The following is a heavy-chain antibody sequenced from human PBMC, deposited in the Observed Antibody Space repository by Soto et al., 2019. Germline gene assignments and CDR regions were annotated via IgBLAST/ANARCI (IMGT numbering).Heavy chain of an antibody. D-gene: IGHD5-12*01. CDR1: GGSFSGYY. J-gene: IGHJ4*02. CDR3: AVRLKRWLQLSDY. V-gene: IGHV4-34*01. Sequence: SETLSLTCAVYGGSFSGYYWSWIRQPPGKGLEWIGEINHSGSTNYNPSLKSRVTISVDTPKNQFSLKLSSVTAADTAVYYCAVRLKRWLQLSDYWGQGTLVTVSS. CDR2: INHSGST.